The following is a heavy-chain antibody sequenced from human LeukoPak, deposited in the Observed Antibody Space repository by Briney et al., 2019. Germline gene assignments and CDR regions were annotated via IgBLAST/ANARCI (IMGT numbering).Heavy chain of an antibody. J-gene: IGHJ4*02. CDR2: INHSGST. CDR3: ARKGSGVVVTIPFDY. Sequence: SETLSLTCAVYGGSFSGYYWSWIRQPPGKGLEWIGEINHSGSTNYNPSLKSRVTISVDTSKNQFSLKLSSVTAADTAVYYCARKGSGVVVTIPFDYWGQGTLVTASS. D-gene: IGHD3-22*01. CDR1: GGSFSGYY. V-gene: IGHV4-34*01.